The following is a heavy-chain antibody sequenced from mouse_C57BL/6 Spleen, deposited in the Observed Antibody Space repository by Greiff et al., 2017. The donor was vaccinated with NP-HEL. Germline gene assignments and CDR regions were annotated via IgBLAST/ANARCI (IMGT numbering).Heavy chain of an antibody. CDR3: ARHYGSSPLFDY. D-gene: IGHD1-1*01. CDR1: GYTFTDYY. J-gene: IGHJ2*01. Sequence: EVQLQQSGPVLVKPGASVKMSCKASGYTFTDYYMNWVKQSHGKSLEWIGVINPYNGGTSYNQKFKGKATLTVDKSTSTAYMELNSLTSEDSAVYYCARHYGSSPLFDYWGQGTTLTVSS. CDR2: INPYNGGT. V-gene: IGHV1-19*01.